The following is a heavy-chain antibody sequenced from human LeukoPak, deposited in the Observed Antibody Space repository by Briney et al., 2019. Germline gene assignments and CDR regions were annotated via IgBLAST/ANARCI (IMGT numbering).Heavy chain of an antibody. CDR2: IRYDGSNK. V-gene: IGHV3-30*02. D-gene: IGHD1-26*01. CDR3: AKDRDLYSGSPGGVDY. J-gene: IGHJ4*02. CDR1: GFTFSSYG. Sequence: GGSLRLSCAASGFTFSSYGMHWVRQAPGKGLEWVAFIRYDGSNKYYADSVKGRFTISRDNSKNTLYLQMNSLRAEDTAVYYCAKDRDLYSGSPGGVDYWGQGTLVTVSS.